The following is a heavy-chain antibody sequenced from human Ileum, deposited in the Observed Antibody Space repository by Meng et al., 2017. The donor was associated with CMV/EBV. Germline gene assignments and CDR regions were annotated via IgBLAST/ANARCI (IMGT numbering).Heavy chain of an antibody. CDR1: GYTFTSYA. CDR2: INGANGNT. Sequence: QVQLVQSGAEVKQPGASVKVSCKASGYTFTSYAMHWVRQAPGQGLEWMGWINGANGNTKYSQKFKDRVTFTRDTSANTAYMEMRSLRSEDTAVYYCARIESGAHFDSGGQGTLVTVSS. V-gene: IGHV1-3*01. D-gene: IGHD4-17*01. J-gene: IGHJ4*02. CDR3: ARIESGAHFDS.